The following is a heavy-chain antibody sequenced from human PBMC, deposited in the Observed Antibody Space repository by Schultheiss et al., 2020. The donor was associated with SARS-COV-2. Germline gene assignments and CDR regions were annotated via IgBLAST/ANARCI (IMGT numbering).Heavy chain of an antibody. CDR1: GGSFSGYY. CDR2: INHSGST. V-gene: IGHV4-34*01. J-gene: IGHJ4*02. D-gene: IGHD3-10*01. CDR3: ARGYGSGSYDY. Sequence: SETLSLTCAVYGGSFSGYYWSWIRQPPGKGLEWIGEINHSGSTNYNPSLKSRVTISVDTSKNQFSLKLSSVTAADTAVYYCARGYGSGSYDYWGQGTLVTGSS.